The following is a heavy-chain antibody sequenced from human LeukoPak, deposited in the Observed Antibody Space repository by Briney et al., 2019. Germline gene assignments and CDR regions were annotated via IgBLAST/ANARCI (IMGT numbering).Heavy chain of an antibody. J-gene: IGHJ5*02. CDR3: ARVEGSSWYEFGNWFDP. CDR2: ISAYNGNT. Sequence: ASVKVSCKASGYTFTSYGISWVRQAPGQGLEWMGWISAYNGNTNYAQKLQGRVTMTTDTSTSTAYMELRSLRSDDTAVYYCARVEGSSWYEFGNWFDPWGQGTLVTVS. V-gene: IGHV1-18*01. CDR1: GYTFTSYG. D-gene: IGHD6-13*01.